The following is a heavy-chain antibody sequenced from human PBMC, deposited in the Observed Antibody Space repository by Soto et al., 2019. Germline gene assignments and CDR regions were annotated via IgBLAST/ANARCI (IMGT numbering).Heavy chain of an antibody. D-gene: IGHD3-22*01. CDR2: ISGSGGST. CDR3: AKNHPLVVVNNWFDP. V-gene: IGHV3-23*01. CDR1: GFTISSYA. J-gene: IGHJ5*02. Sequence: HPGGSLRLSCAASGFTISSYAMSWVRQAPGKGLEWVSAISGSGGSTYYADSVKGRFTISRDNSKNTLYLQMNSLRAEDTAVYYCAKNHPLVVVNNWFDPWGQGTLVTVSS.